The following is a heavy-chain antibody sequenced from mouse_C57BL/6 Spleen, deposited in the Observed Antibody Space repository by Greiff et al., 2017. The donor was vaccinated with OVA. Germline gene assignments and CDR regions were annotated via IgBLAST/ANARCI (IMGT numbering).Heavy chain of an antibody. CDR3: ARPLGRLFAY. CDR1: GFTFSDYG. Sequence: EVQGVESGGGLVKPGGSLKLSCAASGFTFSDYGMHWVRQAPEKGLEWVAYISSGSSTIYYADTVKGRFTISRDNAKNTLFLQMTSLRSEDTAMYYCARPLGRLFAYWGQGTLVTVSA. D-gene: IGHD4-1*01. J-gene: IGHJ3*01. CDR2: ISSGSSTI. V-gene: IGHV5-17*01.